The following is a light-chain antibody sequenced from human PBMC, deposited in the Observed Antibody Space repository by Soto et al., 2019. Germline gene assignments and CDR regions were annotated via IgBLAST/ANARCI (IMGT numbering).Light chain of an antibody. V-gene: IGKV1-39*01. CDR3: QQSYSTPFT. CDR1: QSISSY. Sequence: DIQIAQASSSLSASVGDRVTIPWRASQSISSYLNWYQQKPGKAPKLLIYAASSLQSGVPSRFSGSGSGTDFTLTISSLQPEDFATYYCQQSYSTPFTFGQGTRLEIK. CDR2: AAS. J-gene: IGKJ5*01.